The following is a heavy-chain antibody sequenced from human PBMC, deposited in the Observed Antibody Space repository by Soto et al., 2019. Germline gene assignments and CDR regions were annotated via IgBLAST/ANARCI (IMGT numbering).Heavy chain of an antibody. V-gene: IGHV4-34*01. D-gene: IGHD3-22*01. CDR2: INQSGTT. CDR1: GGSISSGDYS. CDR3: ARGPTIDYYPGNGYYYFDS. J-gene: IGHJ4*02. Sequence: SETLSLTCAVSGGSISSGDYSWNWIRQPPGKGLEWIGEINQSGTTKYNPSLQSRVTISADTSQKQFSLKLTSVTAADTAVYYCARGPTIDYYPGNGYYYFDSWGQGTLVTVSS.